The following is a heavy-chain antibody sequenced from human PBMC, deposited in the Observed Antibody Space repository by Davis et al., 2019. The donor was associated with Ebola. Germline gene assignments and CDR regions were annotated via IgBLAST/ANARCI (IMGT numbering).Heavy chain of an antibody. CDR1: GFPFSAYA. D-gene: IGHD5-12*01. V-gene: IGHV3-23*01. CDR2: VSISSRDT. CDR3: ARTRGVYSGYDRYFES. Sequence: PGGSLRLSCAASGFPFSAYAMSWVRQPPGEGLQWVSTVSISSRDTYYIDSVMGRFTVSRDNSKNTVFLQMNSLRVDDTAVYYCARTRGVYSGYDRYFESWGQGIQVTVSS. J-gene: IGHJ4*02.